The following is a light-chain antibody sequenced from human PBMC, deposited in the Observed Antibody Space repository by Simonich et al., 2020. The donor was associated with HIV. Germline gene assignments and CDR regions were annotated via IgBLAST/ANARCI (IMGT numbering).Light chain of an antibody. Sequence: DIVMTQSPDSLAVSLGERATINCKASRSVLYTSNNKNYLAWYQQKPGQPPKLLIYWASTRESCVPDRFSASGSGTDFTLTISSLQAEDVAVYYCQQYYTTPPTFGQGTKVEIK. CDR1: RSVLYTSNNKNY. CDR3: QQYYTTPPT. J-gene: IGKJ1*01. CDR2: WAS. V-gene: IGKV4-1*01.